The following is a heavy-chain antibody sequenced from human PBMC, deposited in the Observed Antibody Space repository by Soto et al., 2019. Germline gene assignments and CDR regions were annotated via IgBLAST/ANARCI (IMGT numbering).Heavy chain of an antibody. CDR2: ISYDGSNK. CDR1: GFTFSSYG. Sequence: QVQLVESGGGVVQPGRSLRLSCAASGFTFSSYGMHWVRQAPGKGLEWVAVISYDGSNKYYADSVKGRFTISRDNSKNTLYLQMNSLRAEDTAVYYCAGGGIAVAGLLDYYYYGMDVWGQGTTVTVSS. D-gene: IGHD6-19*01. V-gene: IGHV3-30*03. CDR3: AGGGIAVAGLLDYYYYGMDV. J-gene: IGHJ6*02.